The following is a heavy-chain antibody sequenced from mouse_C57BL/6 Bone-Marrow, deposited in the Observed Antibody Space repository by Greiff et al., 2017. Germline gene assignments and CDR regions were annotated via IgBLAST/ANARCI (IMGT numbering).Heavy chain of an antibody. CDR3: ARGEMVTTYYAMDY. V-gene: IGHV1-72*01. J-gene: IGHJ4*01. D-gene: IGHD2-3*01. Sequence: QVQLQQPGAELVKPGASVKLSCKASGYTFTSYWMHWVKQRPGRGLEWIGRIDPNSGGTKYNEKFKRKATLTVDKPSSTAYMRLSSLTSEDSAVYYCARGEMVTTYYAMDYWGQGTSVTVSS. CDR1: GYTFTSYW. CDR2: IDPNSGGT.